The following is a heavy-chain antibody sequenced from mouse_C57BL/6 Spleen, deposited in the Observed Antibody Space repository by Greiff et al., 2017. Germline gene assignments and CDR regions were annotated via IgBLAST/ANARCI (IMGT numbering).Heavy chain of an antibody. V-gene: IGHV1-26*01. J-gene: IGHJ2*01. D-gene: IGHD3-2*02. CDR3: ARSETAQATWFDY. CDR2: INPNNGGT. CDR1: GYTFTDYY. Sequence: EVQLQQSGPELVKPGASVKISCKASGYTFTDYYMNWVKQSHGKSLEWIGDINPNNGGTSYNQKFKGKATLTVDKSSSTAYMELRSLTSEDSAVYYCARSETAQATWFDYWGQGTTLTVSS.